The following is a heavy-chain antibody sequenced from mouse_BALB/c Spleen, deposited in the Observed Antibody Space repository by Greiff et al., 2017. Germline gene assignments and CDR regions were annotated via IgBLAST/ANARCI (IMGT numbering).Heavy chain of an antibody. Sequence: EVKLMESGGGLVKPGGSLKLSCAASGFTFSSYTMSWVRQTPEKRLEWVATISSGGSYTYYPDSVKGRFTISRDNAKNTLYLQMSSLKSEDTAMYYCTRVGTGDFDYWGQGTTLTVSS. D-gene: IGHD4-1*01. J-gene: IGHJ2*01. CDR3: TRVGTGDFDY. CDR2: ISSGGSYT. CDR1: GFTFSSYT. V-gene: IGHV5-6-4*01.